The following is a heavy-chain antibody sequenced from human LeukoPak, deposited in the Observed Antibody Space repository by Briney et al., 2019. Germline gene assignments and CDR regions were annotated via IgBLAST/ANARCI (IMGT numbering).Heavy chain of an antibody. CDR3: AREGRPVYYGSGSYYTPDWFDP. V-gene: IGHV3-74*01. Sequence: PGGSLRLSCAASGFTFSSYWMHWVRQAPGKGLVWVSRINSDGSSTTYADSVKGRFTISRDNAKNSLYLQMNSLRAEDTAVYYCAREGRPVYYGSGSYYTPDWFDPWGQGTLVTVSS. CDR1: GFTFSSYW. D-gene: IGHD3-10*01. CDR2: INSDGSST. J-gene: IGHJ5*02.